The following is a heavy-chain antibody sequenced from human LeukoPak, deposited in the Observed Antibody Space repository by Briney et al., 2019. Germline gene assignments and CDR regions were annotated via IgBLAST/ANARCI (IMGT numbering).Heavy chain of an antibody. D-gene: IGHD4-17*01. CDR3: ARRHYGDYNPLDY. Sequence: SETLSLTCTVSGGSISSYYWSWIRQPPGKGLEWIGYIYYSGSTNYNPSLKSRVTISVDTSENQFSLKLSSVTAADTAVYYCARRHYGDYNPLDYWGQGTLVTVSS. CDR1: GGSISSYY. J-gene: IGHJ4*02. CDR2: IYYSGST. V-gene: IGHV4-59*08.